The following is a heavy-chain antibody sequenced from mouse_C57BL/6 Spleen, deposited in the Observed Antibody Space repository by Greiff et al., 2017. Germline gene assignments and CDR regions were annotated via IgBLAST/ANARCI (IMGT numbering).Heavy chain of an antibody. CDR2: INPNNGGT. Sequence: VQLQQPGPELVKPGASVKISCKASGYTFTDYYMNWVKQSPGKSLEWIGDINPNNGGTSYNQKFKGKATLTVDKSSSTAYMELRSLTSEDSAVYYCAGSVYGSSYYDYFDYWGQGTTLTVSS. V-gene: IGHV1-26*01. CDR1: GYTFTDYY. CDR3: AGSVYGSSYYDYFDY. J-gene: IGHJ2*01. D-gene: IGHD1-1*01.